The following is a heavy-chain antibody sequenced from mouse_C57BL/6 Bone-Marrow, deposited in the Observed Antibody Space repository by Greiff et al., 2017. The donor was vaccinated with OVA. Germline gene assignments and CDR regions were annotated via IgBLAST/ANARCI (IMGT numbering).Heavy chain of an antibody. D-gene: IGHD2-1*01. J-gene: IGHJ3*01. CDR1: GFNIKDDY. CDR2: IDPENGDT. CDR3: TTEGGNSPVCL. Sequence: EVQLQQSGAELVRPGASVKLSCTASGFNIKDDYMHWVKQRPEQGLEWIGWIDPENGDTEYASKFQGKATITADTSSNTAYLQLSSLTSEDTAGYYCTTEGGNSPVCLGGQGTLVTVSA. V-gene: IGHV14-4*01.